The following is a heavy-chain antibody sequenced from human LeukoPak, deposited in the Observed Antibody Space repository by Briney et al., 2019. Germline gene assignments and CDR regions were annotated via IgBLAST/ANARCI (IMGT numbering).Heavy chain of an antibody. D-gene: IGHD3-3*01. CDR2: IYYSGST. J-gene: IGHJ4*02. CDR3: ARLGAGPTYYDFWSGYSSFYFDY. Sequence: PSETLSLTCTVSGGSISSYYRSWIRQPPGKGLEWIGYIYYSGSTNYNPSLKSRVTISVDTSKNQFSLKLSSVTAADTAVYYCARLGAGPTYYDFWSGYSSFYFDYWGQGTLVTVSS. CDR1: GGSISSYY. V-gene: IGHV4-59*01.